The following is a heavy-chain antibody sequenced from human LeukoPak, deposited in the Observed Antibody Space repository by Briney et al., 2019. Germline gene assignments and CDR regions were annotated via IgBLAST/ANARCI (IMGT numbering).Heavy chain of an antibody. CDR3: ARQIASAGTAGFDF. CDR2: IYSTGST. D-gene: IGHD6-13*01. J-gene: IGHJ4*02. CDR1: GGSINY. Sequence: SETLSLTCTVSGGSINYWSWIRQPAGKGLEWIGRIYSTGSTNYNPSLKSRVTMSVDTSKNQFSLRLRSVTAADTAVYYCARQIASAGTAGFDFWGQGALVTVSS. V-gene: IGHV4-4*07.